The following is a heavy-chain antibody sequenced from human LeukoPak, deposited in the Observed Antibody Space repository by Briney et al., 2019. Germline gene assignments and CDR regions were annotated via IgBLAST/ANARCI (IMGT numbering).Heavy chain of an antibody. Sequence: GASVKVSCKASGYAFTSYYMHWVRQAPGQGLEWMGIINPSGGSTSYAQKFQGRVTMTRDTSTSTVYMELSSLRSEDTAVYYCARSLWFGELLRALLGYWGQGTLVTVSS. V-gene: IGHV1-46*01. J-gene: IGHJ4*02. CDR3: ARSLWFGELLRALLGY. CDR2: INPSGGST. D-gene: IGHD3-10*01. CDR1: GYAFTSYY.